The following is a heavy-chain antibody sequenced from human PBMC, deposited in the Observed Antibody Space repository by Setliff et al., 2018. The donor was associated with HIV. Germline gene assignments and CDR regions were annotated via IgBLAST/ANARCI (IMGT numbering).Heavy chain of an antibody. V-gene: IGHV4-61*02. J-gene: IGHJ4*02. Sequence: KTSETLSLTCTVSGGSISSHSYYWSWLRQPAGKGLEWIGRIYSNGNTDYNPSLKSRVTISEDTSKNQSSLKVNSVTAADTAMYFCARESPDGLDYWGQGTLVTVSS. CDR1: GGSISSHSYY. D-gene: IGHD2-8*01. CDR2: IYSNGNT. CDR3: ARESPDGLDY.